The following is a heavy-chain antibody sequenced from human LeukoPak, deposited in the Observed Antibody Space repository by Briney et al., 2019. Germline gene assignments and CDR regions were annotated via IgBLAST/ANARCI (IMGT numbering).Heavy chain of an antibody. CDR1: GFSLSTSGVG. D-gene: IGHD2-2*01. V-gene: IGHV2-5*01. Sequence: SGPTLVNPTQTLTLTCTFSGFSLSTSGVGVGWIRQPPGKALEWLALIYWNDDKRYSPSLKSRLTITKDTSKDQVVLTMTNMDPVDTATYYCAHEIKLPAAIWPPWRGSKGDAFDIWGQGTMVTVSS. CDR3: AHEIKLPAAIWPPWRGSKGDAFDI. J-gene: IGHJ3*02. CDR2: IYWNDDK.